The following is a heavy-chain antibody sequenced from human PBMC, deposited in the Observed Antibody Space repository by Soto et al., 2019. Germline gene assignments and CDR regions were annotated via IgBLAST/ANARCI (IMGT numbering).Heavy chain of an antibody. CDR2: INAGNGNT. CDR3: ARTGSSSWYWFDP. D-gene: IGHD6-13*01. Sequence: QVQLVQSGAEVKKPGASVKVSCKASGYTFTSYAMHWVRQAPGQRLEWMGWINAGNGNTKYSQKFQGRVTITRDTSASTAYMELSSLRCEDTAVYYCARTGSSSWYWFDPWGQGTLVTVSS. J-gene: IGHJ5*02. CDR1: GYTFTSYA. V-gene: IGHV1-3*01.